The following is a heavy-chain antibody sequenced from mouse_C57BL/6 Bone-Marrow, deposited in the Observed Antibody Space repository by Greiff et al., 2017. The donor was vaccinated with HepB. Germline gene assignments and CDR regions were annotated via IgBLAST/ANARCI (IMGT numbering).Heavy chain of an antibody. CDR3: ARKGIYYGNCGGGFDY. D-gene: IGHD2-1*01. J-gene: IGHJ2*01. CDR1: GYTFTSYW. V-gene: IGHV1-64*01. Sequence: QVQLQQPGAELVKPGASVKLSCKASGYTFTSYWMHWVKQRPGQGLEWIGMIHPNSGSTNYNEKFKSKATLTVDKSSSTAYMQLSSLTSEDSAVYYCARKGIYYGNCGGGFDYWGQGTTLTVSS. CDR2: IHPNSGST.